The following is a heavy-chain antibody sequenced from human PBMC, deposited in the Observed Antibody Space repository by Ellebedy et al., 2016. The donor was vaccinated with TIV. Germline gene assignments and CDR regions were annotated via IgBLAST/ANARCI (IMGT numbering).Heavy chain of an antibody. J-gene: IGHJ4*02. CDR1: GYTFTSYG. D-gene: IGHD4-17*01. CDR3: ARASGRAVTAKNDY. CDR2: ISAYNGNT. V-gene: IGHV1-18*04. Sequence: AASVKVSCKASGYTFTSYGISWVRQAPGQGLEWMGWISAYNGNTKYAQKLQGRVTMTTDTSTSTAYTELRSLGSDDTAVYYCARASGRAVTAKNDYWGQGTLVTVSS.